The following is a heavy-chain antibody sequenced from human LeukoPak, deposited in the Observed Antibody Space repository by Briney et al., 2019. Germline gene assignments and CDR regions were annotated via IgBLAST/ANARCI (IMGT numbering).Heavy chain of an antibody. D-gene: IGHD4-17*01. CDR1: GFTFSSYA. V-gene: IGHV3-23*01. Sequence: TGGSLRLSCAASGFTFSSYAMTWVRQAPGKGLDWVSVISNSGGTTFYADSVKGRFSISRDNSRNILFLQMNSLRAEDTAVYYCAKSLGPHTVTTLVFDYRGQGTLVTVSS. CDR3: AKSLGPHTVTTLVFDY. CDR2: ISNSGGTT. J-gene: IGHJ4*02.